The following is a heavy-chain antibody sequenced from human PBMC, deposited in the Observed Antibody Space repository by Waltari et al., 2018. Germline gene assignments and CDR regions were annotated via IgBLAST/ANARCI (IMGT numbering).Heavy chain of an antibody. J-gene: IGHJ4*02. CDR2: IIPILGTA. CDR3: ARDPSITGTLDY. Sequence: QVQLVQSGAEVKKPGSSVKVSCKASGGTFSSYAISWVRQAPGQGLEWMGRIIPILGTANYAQKCQGRVTITADKSTSTAYMELSSLRSEDTAVYYCARDPSITGTLDYWGQGTLVTVSS. D-gene: IGHD1-20*01. CDR1: GGTFSSYA. V-gene: IGHV1-69*08.